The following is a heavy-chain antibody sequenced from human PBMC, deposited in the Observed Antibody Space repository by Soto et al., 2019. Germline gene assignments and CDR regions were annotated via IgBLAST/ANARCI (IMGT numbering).Heavy chain of an antibody. J-gene: IGHJ2*01. CDR3: ARESRSSRYDSSGYSQYWSVDL. CDR1: GGSISSGGYS. V-gene: IGHV4-30-2*01. Sequence: QLQLQESGSGLVKPSQTLSLTCAVSGGSISSGGYSWSWIRQPPGKGLEWIGYIYQSGSTYYNPCHNSRVTISVDRSKNQFALKLNSVTAADTALYYCARESRSSRYDSSGYSQYWSVDLWGRGTLVTVSS. D-gene: IGHD3-22*01. CDR2: IYQSGST.